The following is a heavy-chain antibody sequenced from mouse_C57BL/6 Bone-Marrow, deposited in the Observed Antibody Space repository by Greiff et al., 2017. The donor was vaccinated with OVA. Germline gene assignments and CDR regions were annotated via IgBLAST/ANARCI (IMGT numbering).Heavy chain of an antibody. CDR1: GFTFSSYG. CDR2: ISSGGSYT. Sequence: EVMLVESGGDLVKPGGSLKLSCAASGFTFSSYGMSWVRQTPDKRLEWVATISSGGSYTYYPDSVKGRFTISRDNAKNTLYLQMSSLKSEDTAMYYCARHTWDSYAMDYWGQGTSVTVSS. V-gene: IGHV5-6*02. D-gene: IGHD4-1*01. J-gene: IGHJ4*01. CDR3: ARHTWDSYAMDY.